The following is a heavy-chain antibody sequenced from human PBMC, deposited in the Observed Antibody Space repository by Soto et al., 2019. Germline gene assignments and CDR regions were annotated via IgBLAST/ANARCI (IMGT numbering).Heavy chain of an antibody. CDR1: GYTFTGYY. Sequence: GASVKVSCKASGYTFTGYYMHWVRQAPGQGLEWMGWINPNSGGANYAQKFQGWVTMTRDTSISTAYMELSRLRSDDTAVYYCARAETYYDFYTTAPPLYYYYGMDVWGQGTTVTVSS. J-gene: IGHJ6*02. D-gene: IGHD3-3*01. V-gene: IGHV1-2*04. CDR3: ARAETYYDFYTTAPPLYYYYGMDV. CDR2: INPNSGGA.